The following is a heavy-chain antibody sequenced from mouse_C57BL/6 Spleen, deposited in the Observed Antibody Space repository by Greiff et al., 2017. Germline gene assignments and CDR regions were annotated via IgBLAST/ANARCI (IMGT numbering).Heavy chain of an antibody. V-gene: IGHV5-6*02. CDR3: ARRRTFDY. CDR1: GFTFSSYG. J-gene: IGHJ2*01. CDR2: ISSGGSYT. Sequence: EVKLVESGGDLVKPGGSLKLSCAASGFTFSSYGMSWVRQTPDKRLEWVATISSGGSYTYYPDSVKGRFTISRDNAKNTLYLQMSSLKSEDTAMYYCARRRTFDYWGQGTTLTVSS.